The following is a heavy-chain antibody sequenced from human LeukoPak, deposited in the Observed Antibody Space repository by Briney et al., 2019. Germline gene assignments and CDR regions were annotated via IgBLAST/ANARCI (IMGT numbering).Heavy chain of an antibody. CDR1: GYTLTELS. CDR2: FDPEDGET. V-gene: IGHV1-24*01. J-gene: IGHJ4*02. Sequence: AASVTVSCKVSGYTLTELSMHWVRQAPGKGLEWMGGFDPEDGETIYAQKFQGRVTMTEDTSTDTAYMELSSLRSEDTAVYYCATDLDYYDSSGYYYDDYWGQGTLVTVSS. D-gene: IGHD3-22*01. CDR3: ATDLDYYDSSGYYYDDY.